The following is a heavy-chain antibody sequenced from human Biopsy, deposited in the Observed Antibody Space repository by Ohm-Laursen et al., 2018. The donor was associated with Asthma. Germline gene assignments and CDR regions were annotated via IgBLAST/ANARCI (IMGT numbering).Heavy chain of an antibody. J-gene: IGHJ4*02. CDR2: IYYSGST. Sequence: SETLSLTCTVSYGSITSGGYYWTWIRQHPGKGLEWIGFIYYSGSTYYNPSLKSRVSISIDTSKNQFSLKLSSVTAADTAVYYCAGAQDYYDSRGYYRSFDYWGQGTLVTVSS. CDR1: YGSITSGGYY. V-gene: IGHV4-31*03. CDR3: AGAQDYYDSRGYYRSFDY. D-gene: IGHD3-22*01.